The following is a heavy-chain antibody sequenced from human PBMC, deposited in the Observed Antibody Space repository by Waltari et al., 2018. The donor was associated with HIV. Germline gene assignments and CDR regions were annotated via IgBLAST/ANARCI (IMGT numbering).Heavy chain of an antibody. CDR3: ARRRWLQKGGRGAFDI. CDR1: GYSFPSSW. D-gene: IGHD5-12*01. V-gene: IGHV5-51*03. J-gene: IGHJ3*02. CDR2: IYPGDSDT. Sequence: EVQLVQSGAEVKKPGESLKISCKGSGYSFPSSWIGWVRQMPGKGLEWMGIIYPGDSDTRYSPSFQGQVTISADKSISTAYLQWSSLKASDSAMYYCARRRWLQKGGRGAFDIWGQGTMVTVSS.